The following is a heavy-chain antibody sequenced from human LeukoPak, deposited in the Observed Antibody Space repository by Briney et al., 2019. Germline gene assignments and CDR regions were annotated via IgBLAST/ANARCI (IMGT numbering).Heavy chain of an antibody. Sequence: GSSVKVSCKASGGTFSSFGISWVRQAPGQGLEWMGGIISIFGTTNYAQKFQGRVTITADESTSTVYMELSSLRSEDTGVYYCARDSLPPRPPGYGDYAEYFQHWGQGALVTVSS. CDR1: GGTFSSFG. CDR2: IISIFGTT. CDR3: ARDSLPPRPPGYGDYAEYFQH. D-gene: IGHD4-17*01. J-gene: IGHJ1*01. V-gene: IGHV1-69*01.